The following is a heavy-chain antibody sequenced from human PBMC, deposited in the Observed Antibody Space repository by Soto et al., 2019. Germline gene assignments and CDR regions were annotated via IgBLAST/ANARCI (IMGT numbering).Heavy chain of an antibody. D-gene: IGHD6-13*01. CDR2: IYYSGST. J-gene: IGHJ4*02. V-gene: IGHV4-39*01. CDR1: GGSISSSSYY. Sequence: SETLSLTCTVSGGSISSSSYYWGWIRQPPGKGLEWIGSIYYSGSTYYNPSLKSRVTISVDTSKNQFSLKLSSVTAADTAVYYCARHGGYSNSWYFDYWGQGTLVTVSS. CDR3: ARHGGYSNSWYFDY.